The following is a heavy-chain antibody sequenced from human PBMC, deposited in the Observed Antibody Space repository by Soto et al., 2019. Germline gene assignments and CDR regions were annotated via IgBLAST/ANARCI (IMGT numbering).Heavy chain of an antibody. V-gene: IGHV4-59*01. CDR2: IYYSGST. Sequence: SETLSLTCTVSGGSISSYYWSWIRQPPGRGLEWIGYIYYSGSTNYNPSLKSRVTISVDTSKNQFSLKLSSVTAADTAVYYCARDYGDYFDYWGQGTLVTVSS. CDR3: ARDYGDYFDY. J-gene: IGHJ4*02. D-gene: IGHD4-17*01. CDR1: GGSISSYY.